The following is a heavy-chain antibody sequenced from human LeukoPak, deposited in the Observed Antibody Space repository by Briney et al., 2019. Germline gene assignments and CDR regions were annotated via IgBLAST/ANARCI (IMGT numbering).Heavy chain of an antibody. CDR3: ARDPPGYCSGGSCYSDY. V-gene: IGHV4-39*07. Sequence: PSETLSLTCTVSGGSISSSSYYWGWIRQPPGKGLEWIGSIHYSGSTYYNPSLKSRVTISVDTSKNQFSLKLSSVTAADTAVYYCARDPPGYCSGGSCYSDYWGQGTLVTVSS. CDR1: GGSISSSSYY. J-gene: IGHJ4*02. D-gene: IGHD2-15*01. CDR2: IHYSGST.